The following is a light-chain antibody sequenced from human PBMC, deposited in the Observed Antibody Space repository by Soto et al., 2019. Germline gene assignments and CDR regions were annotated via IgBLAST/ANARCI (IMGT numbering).Light chain of an antibody. Sequence: TRALSPGERATLSFRASQSVSSYLAWYQQKPGQAPRLLIYDTSIRASGIPARFSGSGSGTDFTLTISSLDPEDSAVYYCQQRSNRPLTFGQGTRLEI. V-gene: IGKV3-11*01. CDR1: QSVSSY. J-gene: IGKJ5*01. CDR2: DTS. CDR3: QQRSNRPLT.